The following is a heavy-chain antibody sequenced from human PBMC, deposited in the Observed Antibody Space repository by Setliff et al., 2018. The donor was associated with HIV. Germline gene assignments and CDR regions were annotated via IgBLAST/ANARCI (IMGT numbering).Heavy chain of an antibody. CDR3: VRYSGSSYKSNWFDP. Sequence: PGESLKISCKTSGYEFYGWWIGWVRQKPGKGLEWMGIIYPDDSNTRYSPSFRGQVTISADMSISTAYLQWCSLQASDTAMYYCVRYSGSSYKSNWFDPWGQGTRVTVSS. V-gene: IGHV5-51*01. D-gene: IGHD1-26*01. J-gene: IGHJ5*02. CDR2: IYPDDSNT. CDR1: GYEFYGWW.